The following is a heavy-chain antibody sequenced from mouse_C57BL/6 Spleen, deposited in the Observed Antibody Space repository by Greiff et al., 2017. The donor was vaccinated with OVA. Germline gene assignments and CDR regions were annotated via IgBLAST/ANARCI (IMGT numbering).Heavy chain of an antibody. J-gene: IGHJ2*01. Sequence: EVMLVESGGGLVKPGGSLKLSCAASGFTFSSYAMSWVRQTPEKRLEWVATISDGGSYTYYPDNVKGRFTISRDNAKNNLYLQMSHLKSEDTAMYYCARDDGGTSFDYWGQGTTLTVSS. D-gene: IGHD4-1*01. CDR1: GFTFSSYA. CDR2: ISDGGSYT. CDR3: ARDDGGTSFDY. V-gene: IGHV5-4*01.